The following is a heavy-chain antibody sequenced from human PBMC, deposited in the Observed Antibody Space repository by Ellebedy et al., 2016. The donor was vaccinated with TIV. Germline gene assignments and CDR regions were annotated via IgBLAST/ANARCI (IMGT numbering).Heavy chain of an antibody. CDR1: GFIVNNRY. J-gene: IGHJ4*02. V-gene: IGHV3-53*01. Sequence: GGSLRLSXAALGFIVNNRYMSWVRQAPGKGLEWVSVIYDDGTTYYADSVKGRFTISRDDSKNSLYLQMSSLKAEDTAVYSCAVYGFGEPTGDFFDYWGQGTLVTVSS. CDR2: IYDDGTT. D-gene: IGHD3-10*01. CDR3: AVYGFGEPTGDFFDY.